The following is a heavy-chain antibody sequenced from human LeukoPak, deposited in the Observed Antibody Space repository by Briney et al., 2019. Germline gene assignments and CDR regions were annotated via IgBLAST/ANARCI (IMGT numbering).Heavy chain of an antibody. D-gene: IGHD2-15*01. CDR3: ARDVGGRNYYYGMDV. CDR2: ISSSGSTI. J-gene: IGHJ6*02. Sequence: GGSLRLSCAASGFTFSSYSMNWVRQAPGKGLEWVSYISSSGSTIYYADSVKGRFTISRDNAKNSLYLQMNSLRAEDTAVYYCARDVGGRNYYYGMDVWGQGTTVTVSS. CDR1: GFTFSSYS. V-gene: IGHV3-48*04.